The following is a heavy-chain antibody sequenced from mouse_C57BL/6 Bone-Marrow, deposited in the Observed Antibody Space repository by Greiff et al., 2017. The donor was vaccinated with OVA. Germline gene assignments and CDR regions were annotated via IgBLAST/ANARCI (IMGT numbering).Heavy chain of an antibody. CDR3: AREDDGYCFAY. Sequence: QLPLQASVSDLATPVASLTLSCTASFYPFPSSCLHWFTPRPCPVLSWIGYINPSSVYTKYNQTFKDKATLTADKSSSTAYMQLSSLTYEDSAVYYCAREDDGYCFAYWGQGTLVTVSA. CDR2: INPSSVYT. D-gene: IGHD2-3*01. CDR1: FYPFPSSC. J-gene: IGHJ3*01. V-gene: IGHV1-7*01.